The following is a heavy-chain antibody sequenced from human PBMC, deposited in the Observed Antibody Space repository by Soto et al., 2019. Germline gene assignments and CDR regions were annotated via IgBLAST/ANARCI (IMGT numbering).Heavy chain of an antibody. V-gene: IGHV6-1*01. D-gene: IGHD3-9*01. J-gene: IGHJ6*03. CDR1: GDSVSSNSAA. CDR3: AKTTSSNYDILTGYPIGYYYYYMDV. Sequence: QSQTLSLTCAISGDSVSSNSAAWNWVRQSPSRGLEWLGRTYYRSKWYNDYAVSVKSRITVKPDTSKNQFSLQLNSVNPEDTAVYYCAKTTSSNYDILTGYPIGYYYYYMDVWGKGTTVTVSS. CDR2: TYYRSKWYN.